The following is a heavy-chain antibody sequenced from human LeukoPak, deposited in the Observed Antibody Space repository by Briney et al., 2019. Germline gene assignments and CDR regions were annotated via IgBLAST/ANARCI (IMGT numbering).Heavy chain of an antibody. D-gene: IGHD5-18*01. V-gene: IGHV4-61*02. Sequence: SQTLSLTCTVSGGSISSGSYYWSWIRQPAGKGLEWIGRIYTSGSTNYNPSLKSRVTIPVDTSKNQFSLKLSSVTAADTAVYYCARGSYTAMADYWGQGTLVTVSS. CDR1: GGSISSGSYY. J-gene: IGHJ4*02. CDR2: IYTSGST. CDR3: ARGSYTAMADY.